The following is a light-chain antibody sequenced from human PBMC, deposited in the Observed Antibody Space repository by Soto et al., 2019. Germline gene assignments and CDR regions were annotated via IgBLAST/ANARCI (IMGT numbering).Light chain of an antibody. V-gene: IGKV1-5*01. CDR2: DAS. J-gene: IGKJ1*01. Sequence: DIQMTQSPSTLSASVGDRVTITCRASQNINNWLAWFQQKPGEAPKLLIYDASALPRGVPARFSGSGSGTKFTLTIASLQPDDFATYYCQQYETFSGTFGPGTKVDI. CDR3: QQYETFSGT. CDR1: QNINNW.